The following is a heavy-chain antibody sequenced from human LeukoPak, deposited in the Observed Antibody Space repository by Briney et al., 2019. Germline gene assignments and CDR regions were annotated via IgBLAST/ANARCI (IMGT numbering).Heavy chain of an antibody. J-gene: IGHJ4*02. CDR2: IKEDGSEK. CDR3: ARVAWPHYFDY. Sequence: PGGSLRLSCAASGFSFRSCWMSWVRQAPGKGLEWVANIKEDGSEKYYVDSVKGRFTISRDNAENALYLRMDSLRAEDTAVYYCARVAWPHYFDYWGQGTLVTVSS. V-gene: IGHV3-7*01. D-gene: IGHD2-21*01. CDR1: GFSFRSCW.